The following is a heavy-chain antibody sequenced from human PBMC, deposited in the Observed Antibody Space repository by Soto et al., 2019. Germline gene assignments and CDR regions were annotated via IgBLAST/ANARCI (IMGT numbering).Heavy chain of an antibody. CDR3: ATLKAVASGGWFDP. D-gene: IGHD6-19*01. J-gene: IGHJ5*02. V-gene: IGHV4-59*01. CDR1: GDSIRSYF. Sequence: KTSETLSLTCTVSGDSIRSYFWSWIRQPPGKGLEWIGYIYYSGSTSYNPSLKSRVTMSADMSKNQFSLKLSSVTAADTAVYYWATLKAVASGGWFDPWGQGTLVTVSS. CDR2: IYYSGST.